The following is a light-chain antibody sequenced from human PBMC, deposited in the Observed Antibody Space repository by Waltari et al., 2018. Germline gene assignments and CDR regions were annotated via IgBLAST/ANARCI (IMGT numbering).Light chain of an antibody. Sequence: EIVLTQSPGTLSLSVGERATVSCRASESVSRALAWHQQKPGQAPRLLIYGASTRATGIPDRFSGSGSGTDFSLTISRLEPDDFAVYYCQHYLRLPVTFGQGTTVEI. CDR1: ESVSRA. CDR3: QHYLRLPVT. J-gene: IGKJ1*01. V-gene: IGKV3-20*01. CDR2: GAS.